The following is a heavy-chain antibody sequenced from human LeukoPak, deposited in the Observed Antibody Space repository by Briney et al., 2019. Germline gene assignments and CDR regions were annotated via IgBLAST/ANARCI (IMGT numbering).Heavy chain of an antibody. CDR1: GFTVSSNY. J-gene: IGHJ6*02. CDR3: ARDRNDYVWGRGYYYYGMDV. CDR2: IYSGGST. D-gene: IGHD3-16*01. V-gene: IGHV3-53*01. Sequence: GGSLSLSCAASGFTVSSNYMSWVRQAPGKGLEWVSVIYSGGSTYYADSVKGRFTISRGNSKNTLYLQMNSLRAEDTAVYYCARDRNDYVWGRGYYYYGMDVWGQGTTVTVSS.